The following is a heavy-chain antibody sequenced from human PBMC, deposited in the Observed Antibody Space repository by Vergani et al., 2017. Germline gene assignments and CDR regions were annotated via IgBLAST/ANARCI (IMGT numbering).Heavy chain of an antibody. CDR1: GFTFSSYS. CDR2: ISSSSSYI. J-gene: IGHJ4*02. D-gene: IGHD4-17*01. V-gene: IGHV3-21*01. CDR3: ATSDYGDVGDFDY. Sequence: EVQLVESGGGLVKPGGSLRLSCAASGFTFSSYSMNWVRQAPGKGLEWVSSISSSSSYIYYADSVKGRFTISRDNAKNSLYLQMNSLRAEDTAVYYCATSDYGDVGDFDYWGQGTLVTVSS.